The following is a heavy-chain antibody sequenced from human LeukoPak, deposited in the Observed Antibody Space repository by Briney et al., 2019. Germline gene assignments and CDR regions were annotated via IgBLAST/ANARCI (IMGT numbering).Heavy chain of an antibody. J-gene: IGHJ4*02. Sequence: SQTLSLTCTVSGGSISSANYYWNWIRQPPGKGLEWIGYISYSGSTHYNPSLKSRATISADTSKNQFSPKLTSMTAADTAVYHCARGGEGYNYVYWGQGTLVTVSS. CDR3: ARGGEGYNYVY. CDR1: GGSISSANYY. D-gene: IGHD5-24*01. CDR2: ISYSGST. V-gene: IGHV4-30-4*01.